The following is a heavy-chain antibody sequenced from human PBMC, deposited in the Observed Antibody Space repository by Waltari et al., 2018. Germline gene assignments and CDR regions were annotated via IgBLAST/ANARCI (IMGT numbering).Heavy chain of an antibody. V-gene: IGHV3-21*01. CDR1: GITFGSYS. Sequence: DVQLVESGGGPVKPGGSLRLSCVASGITFGSYSMNWVRQAPGKGLEWVSSISSGSTYIYYADSVKGRFTISRDDAKNSLFLQMNSLRDEDTAVYYCGRDWSGWDTWGQGTLVTVSS. CDR3: GRDWSGWDT. CDR2: ISSGSTYI. D-gene: IGHD3-3*01. J-gene: IGHJ5*02.